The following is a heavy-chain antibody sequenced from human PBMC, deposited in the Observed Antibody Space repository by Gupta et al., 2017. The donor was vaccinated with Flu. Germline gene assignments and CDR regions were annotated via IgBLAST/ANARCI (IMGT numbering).Heavy chain of an antibody. CDR3: AKNRVPGAISYYYGLDV. J-gene: IGHJ6*02. CDR1: A. Sequence: AMSWVRQVAGKGLEWVSGISASGSRTYYADSVKGRFTISRDTSNNTLYLLMNSLRADDTAVYFWAKNRVPGAISYYYGLDVWGRGTTVTVSS. CDR2: ISASGSRT. V-gene: IGHV3-23*01. D-gene: IGHD1-26*01.